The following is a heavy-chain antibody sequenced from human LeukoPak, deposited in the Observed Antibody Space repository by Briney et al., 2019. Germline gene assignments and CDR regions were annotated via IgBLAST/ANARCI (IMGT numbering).Heavy chain of an antibody. D-gene: IGHD3-22*01. CDR3: ARQGDYYDSSGYHFQH. CDR1: GGSISSSSYY. V-gene: IGHV4-39*01. CDR2: IYYSGST. Sequence: SETLSLTCTVSGGSISSSSYYWGWIRQPPGKGLEWIGSIYYSGSTYYNPSLKSRVTIPVDTSKNQFSLKLSSVTAADTAVYYCARQGDYYDSSGYHFQHWGQGTLVTVSS. J-gene: IGHJ1*01.